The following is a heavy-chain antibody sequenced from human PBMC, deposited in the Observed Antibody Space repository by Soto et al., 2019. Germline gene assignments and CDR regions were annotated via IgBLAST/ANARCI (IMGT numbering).Heavy chain of an antibody. J-gene: IGHJ4*02. CDR2: IYPGDSDT. CDR1: GYSFTNYW. V-gene: IGHV5-51*01. Sequence: PGESLKISCKGSGYSFTNYWIAWMRQMPGKGLEWMGTIYPGDSDTRYSPSFQGQVTISADKSISTAYLQWSSLKASDTAMYYCAKRYSGYDWYLDYWGQGTLVTVSS. CDR3: AKRYSGYDWYLDY. D-gene: IGHD5-12*01.